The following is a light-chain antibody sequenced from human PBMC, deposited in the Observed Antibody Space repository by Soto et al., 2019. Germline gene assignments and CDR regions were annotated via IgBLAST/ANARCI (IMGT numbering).Light chain of an antibody. CDR3: QQYGSSLTWT. V-gene: IGKV3-20*01. J-gene: IGKJ1*01. CDR1: QNLSRYF. Sequence: EIVLTQSPGTLSLSPGDRASLSCRASQNLSRYFLAWYQHKPGQAPRLLISGASRMATGIPDRFSGSGSGTDFTLTISRLESEDFAVYYCQQYGSSLTWTFGQGTKVDIK. CDR2: GAS.